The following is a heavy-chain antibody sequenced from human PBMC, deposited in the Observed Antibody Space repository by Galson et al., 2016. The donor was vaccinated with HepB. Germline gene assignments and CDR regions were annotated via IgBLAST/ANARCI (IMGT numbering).Heavy chain of an antibody. J-gene: IGHJ5*02. V-gene: IGHV4-39*01. CDR2: IYYSGTT. CDR1: GGSVSSSSFF. D-gene: IGHD5-18*01. Sequence: SETLSLTCTVSGGSVSSSSFFWGWIRQPPGKGLEWVGSIYYSGTTHCNPSLKSRVGMSVDTSKNQFSLNLTSVTAADTAVYYCGRHWGEVDVDPAIVSPMSPNWFDPCGQGTLVTVSS. CDR3: GRHWGEVDVDPAIVSPMSPNWFDP.